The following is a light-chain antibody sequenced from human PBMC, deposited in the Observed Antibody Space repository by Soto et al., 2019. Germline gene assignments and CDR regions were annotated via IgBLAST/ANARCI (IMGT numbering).Light chain of an antibody. CDR2: EVT. V-gene: IGLV2-18*02. CDR3: NSFTSSSTWV. J-gene: IGLJ3*02. Sequence: QSALTQPPSVSGSPGQSVTISCTGTSSDVGHYNRVSWYQQPPGTAPKLMIYEVTNRPSGVPDRFSGSKSGNTASLTISGLQAEDEADYYCNSFTSSSTWVFGGGTQLTVL. CDR1: SSDVGHYNR.